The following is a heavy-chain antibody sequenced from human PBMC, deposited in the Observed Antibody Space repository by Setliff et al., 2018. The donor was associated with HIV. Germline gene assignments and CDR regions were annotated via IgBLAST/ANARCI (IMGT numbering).Heavy chain of an antibody. CDR3: ARVLRRDGYNKNWFDP. V-gene: IGHV1-2*02. J-gene: IGHJ5*02. Sequence: ASVKVSCKASGYTFTGYYMHWVRQAPGQGLEWVGWINPNSGGTNYAQKFQGRVTMTRDTSISTAYMELGRLRSDDTAVYYCARVLRRDGYNKNWFDPWGQGTLVTVSS. CDR2: INPNSGGT. D-gene: IGHD5-12*01. CDR1: GYTFTGYY.